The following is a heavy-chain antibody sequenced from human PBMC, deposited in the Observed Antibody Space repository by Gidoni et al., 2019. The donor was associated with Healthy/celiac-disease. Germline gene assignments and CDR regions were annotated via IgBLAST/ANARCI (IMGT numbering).Heavy chain of an antibody. Sequence: QVQLQQWGAGLLKPSETLSLSCAVYGGSFNNYYWSWIRQPPGKGLEWIGEINHSGSTNYNPSLKSRVTISVDTSKNQFSLKLSSVTAADTAVYYCARLQLPKNDAFDIWGQGTMVTVSS. CDR1: GGSFNNYY. D-gene: IGHD2-2*01. J-gene: IGHJ3*02. CDR2: INHSGST. CDR3: ARLQLPKNDAFDI. V-gene: IGHV4-34*01.